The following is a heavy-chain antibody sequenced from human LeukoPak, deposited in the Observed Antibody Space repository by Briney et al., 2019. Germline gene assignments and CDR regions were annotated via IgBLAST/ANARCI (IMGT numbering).Heavy chain of an antibody. J-gene: IGHJ4*02. CDR1: GFTFSSYA. Sequence: GGSLRLSCAASGFTFSSYAMHWVRQAPGKGLEWVAVISYDGSNKYYADSVKGRFTISRDNSKNTLYLQMNSLRAEDTAVYYCARVFKAVAFDYWGQGTLVTVSS. V-gene: IGHV3-30-3*01. CDR3: ARVFKAVAFDY. CDR2: ISYDGSNK. D-gene: IGHD6-13*01.